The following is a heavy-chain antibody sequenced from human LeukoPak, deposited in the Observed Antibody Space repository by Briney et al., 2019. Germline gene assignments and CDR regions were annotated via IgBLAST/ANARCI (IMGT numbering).Heavy chain of an antibody. CDR3: ARDVVHDSHWYFDL. CDR1: GGSFSGYY. Sequence: PSETLSLTCAVYGGSFSGYYWCWIRQPPGKGLEWVSSISSSSSYIYYADSVKGRFTISRDNAKNSLYLQMNSLRAEDTALYHCARDVVHDSHWYFDLWGRGTLVTVSS. D-gene: IGHD3-22*01. V-gene: IGHV3-21*04. CDR2: ISSSSSYI. J-gene: IGHJ2*01.